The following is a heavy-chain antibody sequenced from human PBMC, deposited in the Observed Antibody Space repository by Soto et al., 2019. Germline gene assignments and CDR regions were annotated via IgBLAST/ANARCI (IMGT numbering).Heavy chain of an antibody. CDR3: AREVGDEYGPYYYSGMDV. J-gene: IGHJ6*02. CDR1: GGPISSYY. CDR2: IYYSGST. V-gene: IGHV4-59*01. Sequence: SETLSLTCTVSGGPISSYYWSWIRQPPGKGLEWIGYIYYSGSTKYNPSLESRVSIPVDTSKNQFSLKQSSVTGAHTAVYYCAREVGDEYGPYYYSGMDVWGQGTTVTVS. D-gene: IGHD3-16*01.